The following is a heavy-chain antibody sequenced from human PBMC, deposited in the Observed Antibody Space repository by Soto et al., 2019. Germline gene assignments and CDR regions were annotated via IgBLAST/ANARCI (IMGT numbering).Heavy chain of an antibody. CDR2: IYSAGST. CDR3: ARAREPEYSSSIFFDY. D-gene: IGHD6-6*01. V-gene: IGHV3-53*01. CDR1: GLTVSRTQ. J-gene: IGHJ4*01. Sequence: PGGSLRLSCAVSGLTVSRTQMSWVRQAPGKGLQWVSVIYSAGSTYYANAAKGRFTISRDISENKIFLELNGLTVDDTAVYYCARAREPEYSSSIFFDYWGRGTVVTAPQ.